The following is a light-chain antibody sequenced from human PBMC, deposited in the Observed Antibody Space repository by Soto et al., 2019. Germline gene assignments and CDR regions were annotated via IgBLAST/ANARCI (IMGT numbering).Light chain of an antibody. Sequence: QSVLTQPDSVSGSPGQSITISCTGTSSDVGGSIYVSWYQQHPGIAPKLMISEVSNRPSGVSNRFSGSKSGNTASLTISGLQAEDEADYFCGSFSHTSTIYGFGSGSKVTV. CDR3: GSFSHTSTIYG. CDR2: EVS. CDR1: SSDVGGSIY. V-gene: IGLV2-14*01. J-gene: IGLJ1*01.